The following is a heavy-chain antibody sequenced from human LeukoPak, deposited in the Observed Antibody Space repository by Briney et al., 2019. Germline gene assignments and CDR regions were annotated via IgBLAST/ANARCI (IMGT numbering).Heavy chain of an antibody. CDR1: GFTFSDYY. J-gene: IGHJ4*02. V-gene: IGHV3-7*01. Sequence: GGSLRLSCAASGFTFSDYYMSWVRQAPGKGLEWVANIKQDGSEKYYVDSVKGRFTISRDNAKNSLYLQMNSLRAEDTAVYYCARDRGIRYYDFWSGYYSDYWGQGTLVTVSS. CDR2: IKQDGSEK. CDR3: ARDRGIRYYDFWSGYYSDY. D-gene: IGHD3-3*01.